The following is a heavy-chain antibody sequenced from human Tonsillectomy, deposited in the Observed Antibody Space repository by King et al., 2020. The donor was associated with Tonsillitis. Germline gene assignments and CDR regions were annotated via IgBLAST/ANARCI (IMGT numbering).Heavy chain of an antibody. CDR2: ISWDAGAT. CDR1: GFTFDDYT. V-gene: IGHV3-43*01. J-gene: IGHJ5*02. Sequence: VQLVESGGVVVHPGGSLRLSCAASGFTFDDYTMHWVRQAPGKGLEWVSLISWDAGATYYADSVKGRFTISRDNSKNSLYLQMNSLRTEDTALYYCAKALITFGEQPPPWFDLWGQGTLVTVSS. D-gene: IGHD3-10*01. CDR3: AKALITFGEQPPPWFDL.